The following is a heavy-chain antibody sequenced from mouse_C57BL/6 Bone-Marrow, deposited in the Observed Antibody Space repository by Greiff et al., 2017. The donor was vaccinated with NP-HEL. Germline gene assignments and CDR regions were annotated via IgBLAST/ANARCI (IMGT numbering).Heavy chain of an antibody. CDR1: GFTFSDYG. J-gene: IGHJ4*01. V-gene: IGHV5-17*01. Sequence: EVKLVESGGGLVKPGGSLKLSCAASGFTFSDYGMHWVRQAPEKGLEWVAYISSGSSTIYYADTVKGRFTISRDTATNTLFLQMTSLRSEDTAMYYCARIYYGYPYYYAMDYWGQGTSVTVSS. CDR2: ISSGSSTI. CDR3: ARIYYGYPYYYAMDY. D-gene: IGHD2-2*01.